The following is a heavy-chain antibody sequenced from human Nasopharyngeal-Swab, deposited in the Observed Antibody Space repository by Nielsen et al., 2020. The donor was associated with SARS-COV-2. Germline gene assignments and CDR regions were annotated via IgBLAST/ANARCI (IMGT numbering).Heavy chain of an antibody. Sequence: SGPTLVKPTQTLTLTCTFSGFSLSTSGMCVSWIRQPPGKALEWLARIDWDDDKYYSTSLKTRLTISKDISKNQVVLTMTNMDPVDTATYYCARIMVPTVTTDYWGQGTLVTVSS. CDR1: GFSLSTSGMC. J-gene: IGHJ4*02. CDR3: ARIMVPTVTTDY. CDR2: IDWDDDK. V-gene: IGHV2-70*11. D-gene: IGHD4-17*01.